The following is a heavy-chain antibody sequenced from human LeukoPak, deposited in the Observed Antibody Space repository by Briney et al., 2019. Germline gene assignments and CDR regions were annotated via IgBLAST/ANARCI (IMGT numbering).Heavy chain of an antibody. CDR1: GFTCSSYA. J-gene: IGHJ4*02. CDR3: AKGGVVVVVAANDY. V-gene: IGHV3-23*01. Sequence: GGSLRLSCAASGFTCSSYAMSWVRQAPGKGLEWVSAISGSGGSTYYADSVKGRFTISRDNSKNTLYLQMNSLRAEDTAVYYCAKGGVVVVVAANDYWGQGTLVTVSS. CDR2: ISGSGGST. D-gene: IGHD2-15*01.